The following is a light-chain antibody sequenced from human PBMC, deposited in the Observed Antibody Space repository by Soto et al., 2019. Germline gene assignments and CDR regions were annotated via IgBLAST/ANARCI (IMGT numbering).Light chain of an antibody. CDR1: QTISSW. V-gene: IGKV1-5*01. CDR2: DAS. Sequence: DIQMTQCPSTLSGSVGDRFTIACRASQTISSWLAWYQQKPGKAPKLLIYDASTLESGVPSRLSGSGSGTEFTLTISSLQPDDFATYYCQQYNSYSKTCGHGTKGDIK. CDR3: QQYNSYSKT. J-gene: IGKJ1*01.